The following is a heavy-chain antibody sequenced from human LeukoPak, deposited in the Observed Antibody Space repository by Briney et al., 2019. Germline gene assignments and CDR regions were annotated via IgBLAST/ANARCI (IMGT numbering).Heavy chain of an antibody. D-gene: IGHD6-13*01. CDR3: ARVAAAGTGETSGDY. Sequence: RGSLRLSCAASGFTFSSYAMHWVRQAPGKGLEWVAVISYDGSNKYYADSVKGRFTISRDNSKNTLYLQMNSLRAEDTAVYYCARVAAAGTGETSGDYWGQGTLVTVSS. CDR2: ISYDGSNK. V-gene: IGHV3-30*04. CDR1: GFTFSSYA. J-gene: IGHJ4*02.